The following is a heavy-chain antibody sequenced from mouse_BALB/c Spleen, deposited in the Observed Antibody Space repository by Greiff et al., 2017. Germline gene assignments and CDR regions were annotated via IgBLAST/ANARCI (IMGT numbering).Heavy chain of an antibody. CDR1: GFTFSSFG. CDR2: ISSGSSTI. J-gene: IGHJ2*01. CDR3: AREGCQQLFDY. D-gene: IGHD6-1*01. Sequence: EVKVVESGGGLVQPGGSRKLSCAASGFTFSSFGMHWVRQAPEKGLEWVAYISSGSSTIYYADTVKGRFTISRDNPKNTLFLQMTSLRSEDTAMYYCAREGCQQLFDYWGQGTTLTVSS. V-gene: IGHV5-17*02.